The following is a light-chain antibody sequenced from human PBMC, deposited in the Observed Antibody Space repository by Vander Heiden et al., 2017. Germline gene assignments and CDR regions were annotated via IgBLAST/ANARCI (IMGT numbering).Light chain of an antibody. V-gene: IGLV6-57*01. J-gene: IGLJ3*02. CDR2: EDN. CDR1: SGRIASNY. CDR3: QSYDSSNLNWV. Sequence: NFILTQPHSVSESPGKTVTISCTRSSGRIASNYVQWYQHRPGSSPTTVIYEDNQRPSGVPDRFSGSIDSSSNSASLTISGLKTEDEADYYCQSYDSSNLNWVFGGGTKLTVL.